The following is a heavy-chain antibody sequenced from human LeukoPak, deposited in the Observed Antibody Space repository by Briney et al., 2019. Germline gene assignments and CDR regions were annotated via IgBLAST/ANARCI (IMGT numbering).Heavy chain of an antibody. D-gene: IGHD6-19*01. Sequence: GASVKVSCKSSGYTFTSYDINWVRQATGQGLEWMGWMNPNSGNTGYAQKFQGRVTMTRNTSISTAHMELSRLRSDDTAVYYCARVWLPVAGTGGEVDYWGQGTLVTVSS. J-gene: IGHJ4*02. CDR1: GYTFTSYD. CDR2: MNPNSGNT. V-gene: IGHV1-8*01. CDR3: ARVWLPVAGTGGEVDY.